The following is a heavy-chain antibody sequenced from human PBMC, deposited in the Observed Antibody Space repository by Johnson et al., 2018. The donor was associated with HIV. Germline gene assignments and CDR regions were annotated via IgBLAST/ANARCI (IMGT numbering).Heavy chain of an antibody. CDR3: VRRMVVGYVAFDI. J-gene: IGHJ3*02. CDR2: ITSKTDGGTA. D-gene: IGHD2-21*01. V-gene: IGHV3-15*01. CDR1: GFTFSYAW. Sequence: EVQLVESGGGLVKTGGSLRLSCAASGFTFSYAWMSWVRQAPGKGLEWIGRITSKTDGGTAEYAAPVKDRFTISRDNAKNSMLLQMNSLRADDTAVYFCVRRMVVGYVAFDIWGQGTMVSVSS.